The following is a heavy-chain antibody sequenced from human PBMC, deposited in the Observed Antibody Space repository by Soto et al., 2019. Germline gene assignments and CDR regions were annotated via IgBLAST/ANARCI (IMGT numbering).Heavy chain of an antibody. CDR2: IYHSVST. CDR1: GGSISSGGYC. V-gene: IGHV4-30-2*01. J-gene: IGHJ4*02. Sequence: QLQLLESGSGLVKPSQTLSLTCAVSGGSISSGGYCWGWIRQPPGKGLEWIGYIYHSVSTYYNPSLKSRVTISVDRSKNQFSLRLSSVTAADTAVYYCARVPDYWGQGTLVTVSS. CDR3: ARVPDY.